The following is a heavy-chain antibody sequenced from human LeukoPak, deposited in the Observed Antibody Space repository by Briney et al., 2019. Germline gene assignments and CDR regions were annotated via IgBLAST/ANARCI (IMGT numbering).Heavy chain of an antibody. D-gene: IGHD3-3*01. CDR3: ARGVNYDFWSGAYYFDY. CDR2: ISAYNGNT. Sequence: ASVKVSCKASGYTFTSCGISWVRQAPGQGLEWMGWISAYNGNTNYAQKLQGRVTMTTDTSTSTAYMELRSLRSDDTAVYYCARGVNYDFWSGAYYFDYWGQGTLVTVSS. J-gene: IGHJ4*02. V-gene: IGHV1-18*01. CDR1: GYTFTSCG.